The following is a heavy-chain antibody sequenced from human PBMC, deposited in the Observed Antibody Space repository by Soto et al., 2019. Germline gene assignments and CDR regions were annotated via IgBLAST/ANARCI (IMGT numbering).Heavy chain of an antibody. J-gene: IGHJ4*02. Sequence: PSETLSLTCSVSDDSINSDKYYWGWIRQPPGKGLEWIGSIYYRGNAYYNPSLQTRVTMTRDTSTSTVYMELSSLRSEDTAVHYCARQVGVDTAMEAHIEYRGQGTLVTVSS. CDR2: IYYRGNA. V-gene: IGHV4-39*01. D-gene: IGHD5-18*01. CDR3: ARQVGVDTAMEAHIEY. CDR1: DDSINSDKYY.